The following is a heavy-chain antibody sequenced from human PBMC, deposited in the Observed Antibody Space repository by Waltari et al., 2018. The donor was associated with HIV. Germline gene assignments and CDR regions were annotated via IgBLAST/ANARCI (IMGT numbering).Heavy chain of an antibody. D-gene: IGHD3-22*01. Sequence: QVQLVESGGGVVQPGGSLRLSCAASGFTFSSYGMHWVRQAPGRGLGWVEFIRDKGSNEYYADSVNGRFTISRDNSKNTLYLQMNSRRAEDTAVYYCAKPRHYYDSSGLDYWGQGTLVTVSS. J-gene: IGHJ4*02. CDR3: AKPRHYYDSSGLDY. CDR1: GFTFSSYG. V-gene: IGHV3-30*02. CDR2: IRDKGSNE.